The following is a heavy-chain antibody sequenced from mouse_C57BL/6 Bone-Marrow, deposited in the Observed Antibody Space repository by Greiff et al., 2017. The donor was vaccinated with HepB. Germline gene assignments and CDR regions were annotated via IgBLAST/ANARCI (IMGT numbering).Heavy chain of an antibody. CDR3: TTRDDYDGYYAMDY. CDR2: IDPENGDT. Sequence: DVKLQESGAELVRPGASVKLSCTASGFNIKDDYMHWVKQRPEQGLEWIGWIDPENGDTEYASKFQGKATITADTSSNTAYLQLSSLTSEDTAVYYCTTRDDYDGYYAMDYWGQGTSVTVSS. V-gene: IGHV14-4*01. CDR1: GFNIKDDY. J-gene: IGHJ4*01. D-gene: IGHD2-4*01.